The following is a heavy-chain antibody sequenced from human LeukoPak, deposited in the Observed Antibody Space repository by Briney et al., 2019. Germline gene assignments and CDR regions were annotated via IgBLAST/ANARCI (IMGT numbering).Heavy chain of an antibody. V-gene: IGHV3-13*04. D-gene: IGHD2-15*01. CDR2: IGKAGDI. J-gene: IGHJ5*02. Sequence: QPGGSLRLSCVASGFTFSTSDMHWVRQPRGRGLEWVSGIGKAGDIYYLGSVRGRFTISRDNGKNSLYLQMNSLRAGDTALYYCVRGSPIGFDPWGQGTLVTVSS. CDR1: GFTFSTSD. CDR3: VRGSPIGFDP.